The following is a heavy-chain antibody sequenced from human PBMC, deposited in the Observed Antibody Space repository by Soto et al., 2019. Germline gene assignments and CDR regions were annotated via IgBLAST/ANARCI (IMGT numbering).Heavy chain of an antibody. CDR2: IGSSGGTT. Sequence: EVQLLESGGGLVQPGGSLRLSCAASGFTFSIYAMSWVRQAPGKGLEWVSGIGSSGGTTYSADSVKGRFTISRDNYKNTLYLQIDSLRAEATAVYFCAKRNWNCSSSSCFVLGAFDVWGQGTMVTVSS. CDR3: AKRNWNCSSSSCFVLGAFDV. J-gene: IGHJ3*01. V-gene: IGHV3-23*01. CDR1: GFTFSIYA. D-gene: IGHD2-2*01.